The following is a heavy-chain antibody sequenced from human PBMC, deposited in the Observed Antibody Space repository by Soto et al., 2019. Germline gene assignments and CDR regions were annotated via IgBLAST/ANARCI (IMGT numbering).Heavy chain of an antibody. CDR1: GYTFTGYY. J-gene: IGHJ5*02. CDR3: ARAGWVVGATTWFDP. Sequence: GASVKVSCKASGYTFTGYYMHSVRQAPGQGLEWMGWINPNSGGTNYAQKFQGWVTMTRDTSISTAYMELSRLRSDDTAVYYCARAGWVVGATTWFDPWGQGTLVTVPS. V-gene: IGHV1-2*04. CDR2: INPNSGGT. D-gene: IGHD1-26*01.